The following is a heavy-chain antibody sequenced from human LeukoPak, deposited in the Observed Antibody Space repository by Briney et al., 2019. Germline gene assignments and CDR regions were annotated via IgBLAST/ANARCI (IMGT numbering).Heavy chain of an antibody. CDR3: ARDLSLGPPQVPHYYGMDV. V-gene: IGHV1-69*04. D-gene: IGHD5/OR15-5a*01. Sequence: ASVKVSCKASGDTFTGYYMHWVRHAPGQGLEWMGRIIPILGIANYAQKFQGRVTITADKSTSTAYMELSSLRSEDTAVYYCARDLSLGPPQVPHYYGMDVWGQGTTVTVSS. CDR1: GDTFTGYY. CDR2: IIPILGIA. J-gene: IGHJ6*02.